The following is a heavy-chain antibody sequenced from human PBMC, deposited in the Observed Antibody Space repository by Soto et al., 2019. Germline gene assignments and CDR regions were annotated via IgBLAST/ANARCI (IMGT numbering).Heavy chain of an antibody. D-gene: IGHD3-9*01. CDR1: GFSLNNPMMG. V-gene: IGHV2-26*01. J-gene: IGHJ5*02. CDR3: ARRRGDILTIDP. Sequence: QVTLKESGPVLLKPTETLTLTCTVSGFSLNNPMMGVTWIHQPPGKALEWLAHIFSSDEKSYSTSLKNRLTISQDTSKSQVVLTLTNVDPVDTATYFCARRRGDILTIDPWGQGTLVTVSS. CDR2: IFSSDEK.